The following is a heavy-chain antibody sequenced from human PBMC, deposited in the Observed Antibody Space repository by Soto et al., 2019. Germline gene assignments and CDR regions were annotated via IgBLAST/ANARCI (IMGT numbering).Heavy chain of an antibody. V-gene: IGHV4-31*03. Sequence: QVQLQESGPGLVKPSQTLSLTPPPYGAPLGTAGYSSNWLRQRPGKGPECIAYVYTSGSTDYNPSLKGRVSISMDTSKNHFSLKLTSMTAADTAVYYCARDGSDDAYSNFNFFDTWGQGALVTVSS. J-gene: IGHJ5*02. CDR2: VYTSGST. CDR1: GAPLGTAGYS. CDR3: ARDGSDDAYSNFNFFDT. D-gene: IGHD4-4*01.